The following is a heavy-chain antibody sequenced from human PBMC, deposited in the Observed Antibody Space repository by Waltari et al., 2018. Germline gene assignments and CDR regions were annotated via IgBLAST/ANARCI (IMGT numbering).Heavy chain of an antibody. V-gene: IGHV4-59*01. J-gene: IGHJ4*02. D-gene: IGHD1-26*01. Sequence: QVQLQESGPGLVKPSETLSLTCTVSGGSISSYYWSWIRQPPGKGLEWIGYIYYSGSTNYNPSLKSRVTISVDTSKNQFSLKLSSVTAADTAVYYCARGTSGSYLADLDYWGQGTLVTVSS. CDR3: ARGTSGSYLADLDY. CDR2: IYYSGST. CDR1: GGSISSYY.